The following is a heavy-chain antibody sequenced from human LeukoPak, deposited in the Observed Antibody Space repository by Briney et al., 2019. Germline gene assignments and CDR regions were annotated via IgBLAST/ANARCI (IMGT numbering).Heavy chain of an antibody. V-gene: IGHV4-38-2*02. Sequence: PSETLSLTCTVSGYSISSGYYWGWIRQPPGQGLEWIGSIYHSGSTNYNPSLKSRVTISVDTSKNQFSLKLSSVTAADTAVYYCARGRRGTSFDPWGQGTLVTVSS. CDR3: ARGRRGTSFDP. J-gene: IGHJ5*02. CDR1: GYSISSGYY. CDR2: IYHSGST.